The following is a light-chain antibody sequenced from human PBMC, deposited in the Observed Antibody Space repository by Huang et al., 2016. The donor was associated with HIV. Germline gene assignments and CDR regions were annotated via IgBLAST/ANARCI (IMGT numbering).Light chain of an antibody. J-gene: IGKJ1*01. Sequence: DTQMTQSPSSLSASVGDRVTITCRASQTISTYLNWYQQKPGKAPNLLIYDASSLQSGVPSRFSGSGSGTDFTLTINSLQPEDFATYYCQQSHSTPRTFGLGTKVEIK. CDR1: QTISTY. CDR3: QQSHSTPRT. CDR2: DAS. V-gene: IGKV1-39*01.